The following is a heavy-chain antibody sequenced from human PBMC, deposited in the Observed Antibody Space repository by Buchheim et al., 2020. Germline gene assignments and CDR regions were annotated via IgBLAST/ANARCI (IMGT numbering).Heavy chain of an antibody. CDR1: GFTFSSYG. CDR3: AKDHRSYRYYYYYYMDV. D-gene: IGHD1-26*01. CDR2: ISYDGSNK. J-gene: IGHJ6*03. V-gene: IGHV3-30*18. Sequence: QVQLVESGGGVVQPGRSLRLSCAASGFTFSSYGMHWVRQAPGKGLEWVAVISYDGSNKYYADSVKGRFTISRDNSKNTLYLQMNSLRAEDTAVYYCAKDHRSYRYYYYYYMDVWGKGTT.